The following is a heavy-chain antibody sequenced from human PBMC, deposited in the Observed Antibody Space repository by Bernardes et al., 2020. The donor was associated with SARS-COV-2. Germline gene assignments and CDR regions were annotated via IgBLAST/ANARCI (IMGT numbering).Heavy chain of an antibody. CDR3: ARTGTTSLSDFGRFDY. CDR2: IYYTGST. Sequence: SETLSLTCSVSGDSIGGYYWSWIRQPPGKGLEWIGFIYYTGSTNYNPSLKSRVTMSVDTSKDQFSLKLSSVTAADTAVYYCARTGTTSLSDFGRFDYWGQGTLVTV. CDR1: GDSIGGYY. J-gene: IGHJ4*02. V-gene: IGHV4-59*01. D-gene: IGHD1-7*01.